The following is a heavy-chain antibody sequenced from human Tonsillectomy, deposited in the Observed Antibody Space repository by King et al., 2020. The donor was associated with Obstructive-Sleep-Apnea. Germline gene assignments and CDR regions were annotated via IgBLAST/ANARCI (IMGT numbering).Heavy chain of an antibody. CDR1: GFTFSSYA. J-gene: IGHJ4*02. CDR2: INTRGTT. Sequence: VQLVESGGGMVQPGGSLRLSCLASGFTFSSYAISWVLQALGKGLEWVSAINTRGTTFYAASVRGRFTNSRDNSKYTVNLQVNSLRAEDTALYYCAKEGGGSGIYWVDSWGQGTLVTVSS. CDR3: AKEGGGSGIYWVDS. D-gene: IGHD3-10*01. V-gene: IGHV3-23*04.